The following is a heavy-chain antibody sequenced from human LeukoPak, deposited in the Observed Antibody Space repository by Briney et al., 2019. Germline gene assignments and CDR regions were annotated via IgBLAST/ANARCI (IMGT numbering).Heavy chain of an antibody. D-gene: IGHD4-17*01. J-gene: IGHJ4*02. Sequence: GGSLRLSCAASGFTFSSYAMHWVRQAPGKGLEWVAVISYDGSNKYYADSVKGRFTISRDNSKSTLYLQMNSLRAEDTAVYYCARDSDPSTVTTPSEGEADYWGQGTLVTVSS. V-gene: IGHV3-30-3*01. CDR3: ARDSDPSTVTTPSEGEADY. CDR1: GFTFSSYA. CDR2: ISYDGSNK.